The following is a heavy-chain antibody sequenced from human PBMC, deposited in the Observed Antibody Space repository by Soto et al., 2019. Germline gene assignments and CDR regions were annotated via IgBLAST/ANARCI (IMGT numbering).Heavy chain of an antibody. J-gene: IGHJ4*02. V-gene: IGHV4-59*01. CDR1: GGPMSEYF. CDR2: VYYLGST. D-gene: IGHD3-10*01. CDR3: ARDGYDGSGSPYPAY. Sequence: SETLSLTCTVSGGPMSEYFWSWIRQSPGKGLEWIGYVYYLGSTDYNPSLKSRVMISVDTSKRQFSLKLSSVTVADTAGYYCARDGYDGSGSPYPAYWGQGIQVTVSS.